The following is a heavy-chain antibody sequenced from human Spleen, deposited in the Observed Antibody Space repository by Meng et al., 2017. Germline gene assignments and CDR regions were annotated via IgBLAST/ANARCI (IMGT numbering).Heavy chain of an antibody. CDR3: TTLYGDSIS. CDR1: GGSINNDQW. CDR2: IYHSGRT. D-gene: IGHD4-17*01. Sequence: QVQLQQWGAGLLKPSETLSLTCDVSGGSINNDQWWSWVRQPPGMGLEWIGEIYHSGRTNYNPSVTSRVTMSVDMSQNQFSLKLTSVTAADTAVYYCTTLYGDSISWGQGTLVTVSS. J-gene: IGHJ4*02. V-gene: IGHV4-4*02.